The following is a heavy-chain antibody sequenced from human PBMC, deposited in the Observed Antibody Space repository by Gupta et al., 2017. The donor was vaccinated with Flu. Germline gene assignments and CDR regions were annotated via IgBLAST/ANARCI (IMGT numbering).Heavy chain of an antibody. D-gene: IGHD6-19*01. CDR3: AINGPQWY. Sequence: VQLVQCGAEVKTPGAPGKVSCKASGYTFPSYGISWARQAPGQGLEWMGWTSAYNGNTNYAQKLQGRVTMTTDTSTSTAYMELRSLRSDDTAVYYCAINGPQWYWGQGTLVTVSS. V-gene: IGHV1-18*01. J-gene: IGHJ4*02. CDR2: TSAYNGNT. CDR1: GYTFPSYG.